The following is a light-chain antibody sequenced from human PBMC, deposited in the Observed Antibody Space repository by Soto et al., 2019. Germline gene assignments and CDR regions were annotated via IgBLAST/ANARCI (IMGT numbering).Light chain of an antibody. Sequence: IVLTQSPATLSLSAGEGAPLSCRASQSVSSYFAWYQQKPGQAPRLLIYDASNRATGIPARFSGSGSGTDFTLTISSLEPEDFAVYYCQQRSNWPPQFTFGPGTNVDI. V-gene: IGKV3-11*01. CDR3: QQRSNWPPQFT. CDR2: DAS. J-gene: IGKJ3*01. CDR1: QSVSSY.